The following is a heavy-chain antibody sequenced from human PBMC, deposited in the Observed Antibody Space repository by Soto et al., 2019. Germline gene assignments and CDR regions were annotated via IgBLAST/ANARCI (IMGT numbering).Heavy chain of an antibody. J-gene: IGHJ3*02. CDR3: AKDMAGTIAGTFDI. D-gene: IGHD1-1*01. Sequence: GGSLRLSCAASGFTFDDYAMHWVRQAPGKGLEWVSGISWNSGSIGYADSVKGRFTISRDNAKNSLYLQMNSLRAEDTALYYCAKDMAGTIAGTFDIWGQGTMVTVSS. V-gene: IGHV3-9*01. CDR1: GFTFDDYA. CDR2: ISWNSGSI.